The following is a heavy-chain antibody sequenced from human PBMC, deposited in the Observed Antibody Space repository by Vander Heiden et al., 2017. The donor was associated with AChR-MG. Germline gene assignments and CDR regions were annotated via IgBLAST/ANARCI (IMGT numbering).Heavy chain of an antibody. CDR1: GYSFTSYW. D-gene: IGHD2-15*01. Sequence: EVQPVQSGAEVKKPRESPRISCKGSGYSFTSYWTTWECQMPGKGLEWMRRIDPSDSYTNYSPSFQGHVTISADKSISTAYLQWSSLKASDTARYYCARHLGYCSGGSCYLRYYYYGMDVWGQGTTVTVSS. V-gene: IGHV5-10-1*03. CDR2: IDPSDSYT. J-gene: IGHJ6*02. CDR3: ARHLGYCSGGSCYLRYYYYGMDV.